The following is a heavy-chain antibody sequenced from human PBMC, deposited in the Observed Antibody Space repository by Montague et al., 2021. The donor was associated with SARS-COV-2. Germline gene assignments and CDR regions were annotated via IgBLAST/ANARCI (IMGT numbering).Heavy chain of an antibody. CDR1: GGSFSGYY. V-gene: IGHV4-34*01. CDR3: ARGGHQLRFGLDV. Sequence: SETLSLTCTVYGGSFSGYYWSWIRQPPGTGLEWIGQIHITGSTISKPSLKGRVTISEDTSKNQFLMKMTSVTAADTAGYYCARGGHQLRFGLDVWGQGATVTVSS. J-gene: IGHJ6*02. D-gene: IGHD3-16*01. CDR2: IHITGST.